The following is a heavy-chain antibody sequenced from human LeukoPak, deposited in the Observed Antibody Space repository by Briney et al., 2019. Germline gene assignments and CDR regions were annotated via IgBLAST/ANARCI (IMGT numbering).Heavy chain of an antibody. J-gene: IGHJ3*02. CDR2: ISSSGSTI. V-gene: IGHV3-11*04. Sequence: GGSQRLSCAASGFTFSDYYMSWIRQAPGKGLEWVSYISSSGSTIYYADSVKGRFTISRDNAKNSLYLQMNSLRAEDTAVYYCAREGDLITREAFDIWGQGTMVTVSS. D-gene: IGHD7-27*01. CDR1: GFTFSDYY. CDR3: AREGDLITREAFDI.